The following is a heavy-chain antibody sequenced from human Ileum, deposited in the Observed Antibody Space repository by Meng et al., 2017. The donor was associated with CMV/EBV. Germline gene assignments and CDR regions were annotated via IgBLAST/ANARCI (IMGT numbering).Heavy chain of an antibody. J-gene: IGHJ5*02. CDR3: AREGWRAPFDP. V-gene: IGHV4-61*01. Sequence: SETLSLTCTVSGGSVSSDSYYWSWIRQPPGKGLEWIGYIYYSGNSNYNPSLKSRVTISVDSSKNQFSLKLSSVTTADTAIYYCAREGWRAPFDPWGQGTLVTVSS. CDR1: GGSVSSDSYY. D-gene: IGHD3-3*01. CDR2: IYYSGNS.